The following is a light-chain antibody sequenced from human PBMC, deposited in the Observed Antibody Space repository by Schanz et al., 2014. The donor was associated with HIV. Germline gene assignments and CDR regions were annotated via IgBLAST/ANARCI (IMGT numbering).Light chain of an antibody. CDR1: QRLSSSY. J-gene: IGKJ5*01. V-gene: IGKV3-11*01. CDR2: DAS. CDR3: QQRSDWPPEVT. Sequence: EIVLTQSPGTLSLSPGGRATLSCGASQRLSSSYLAWYQQKPGQAPRLLIYDASNRATGVPARFSATGSGTDFTLTIDSLEPEDFAVYYCQQRSDWPPEVTFGQGTRLEIK.